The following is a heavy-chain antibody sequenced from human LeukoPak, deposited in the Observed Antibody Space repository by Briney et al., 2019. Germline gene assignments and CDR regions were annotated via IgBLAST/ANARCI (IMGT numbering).Heavy chain of an antibody. V-gene: IGHV3-30*03. CDR1: GFTFISYG. J-gene: IGHJ5*02. Sequence: RGGSLRLSCAASGFTFISYGMHWVCQAPGKGLEWVAVISYDGSNKYYADSVKGRFTISRDNSKNTLYLQMNSLRAEDTAVYYCARAGSRANNWFDPWGQGTLVTVSS. CDR2: ISYDGSNK. CDR3: ARAGSRANNWFDP.